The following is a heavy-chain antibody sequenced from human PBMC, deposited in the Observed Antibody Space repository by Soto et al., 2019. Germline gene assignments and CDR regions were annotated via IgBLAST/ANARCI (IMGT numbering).Heavy chain of an antibody. J-gene: IGHJ4*02. V-gene: IGHV4-34*01. D-gene: IGHD5-18*01. CDR2: INHSGST. CDR3: ARLLSYGPFDY. CDR1: GGSFSGYY. Sequence: PSETLSLTCAVYGGSFSGYYWSWIRRPPGKGLEWIGEINHSGSTNYNPSLKSRVTISVDTSKNQFSLKLSSVTAADTAVYYCARLLSYGPFDYWGQGTLVTVSS.